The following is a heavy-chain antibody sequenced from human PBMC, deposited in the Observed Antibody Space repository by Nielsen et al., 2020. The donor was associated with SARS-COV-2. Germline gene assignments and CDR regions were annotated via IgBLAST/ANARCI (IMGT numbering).Heavy chain of an antibody. Sequence: KASCKGSGYSFTSYWIGWVRQMPGKGLEWMGIIYPGDSDTRYSPSFQGQATISADKSISTAYLQWSSLKASDTAMYYCARLGLRGAAAGTSWFDPWGQGTLVTVSS. V-gene: IGHV5-51*01. CDR1: GYSFTSYW. J-gene: IGHJ5*02. CDR2: IYPGDSDT. D-gene: IGHD6-13*01. CDR3: ARLGLRGAAAGTSWFDP.